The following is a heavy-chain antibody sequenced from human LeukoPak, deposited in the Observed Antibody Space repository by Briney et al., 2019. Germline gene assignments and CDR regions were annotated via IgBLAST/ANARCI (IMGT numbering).Heavy chain of an antibody. D-gene: IGHD3-3*01. Sequence: GGSLRLSCAASGFSFSTAWMVWVRQTPGQGLEWVGRIKANIDGGTTDFAAPVKGRFTISRDDVRKMVYLQMNSLKTDDTGVYYCTTDSSHFDFSSGFYSYWGQGTLVAVSS. CDR2: IKANIDGGTT. CDR1: GFSFSTAW. CDR3: TTDSSHFDFSSGFYSY. J-gene: IGHJ4*02. V-gene: IGHV3-15*01.